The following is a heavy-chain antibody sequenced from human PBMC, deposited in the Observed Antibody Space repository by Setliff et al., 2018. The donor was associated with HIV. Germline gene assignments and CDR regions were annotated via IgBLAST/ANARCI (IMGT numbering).Heavy chain of an antibody. D-gene: IGHD6-13*01. V-gene: IGHV3-7*01. J-gene: IGHJ6*02. Sequence: PGGSLRLSCAASGFTFSYRWMTWVRQAPGKGLEWVANIKGDGSEKYYVDSVKGRFTISRDNAKNSLYLQMNSLRAEDTAIYYCARGNPAAIERYFYFYGMDVWGQGTTVTVSS. CDR2: IKGDGSEK. CDR3: ARGNPAAIERYFYFYGMDV. CDR1: GFTFSYRW.